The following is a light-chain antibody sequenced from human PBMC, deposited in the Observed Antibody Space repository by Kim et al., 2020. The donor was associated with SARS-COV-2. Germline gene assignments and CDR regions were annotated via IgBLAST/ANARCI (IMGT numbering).Light chain of an antibody. V-gene: IGKV1-39*01. Sequence: DIQMTQSPSSLSASVGDRVTITCRASQDISRYLNWYQQKTGKAPKLLIYTASSLQSGVPSRFTGSGSETDFTLTISSLQPEDFATYNCQQTYRASRTFGEGSKRYIK. CDR2: TAS. CDR3: QQTYRASRT. J-gene: IGKJ1*01. CDR1: QDISRY.